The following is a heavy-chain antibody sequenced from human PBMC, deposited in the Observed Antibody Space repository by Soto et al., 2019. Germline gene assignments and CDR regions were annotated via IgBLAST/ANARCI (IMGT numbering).Heavy chain of an antibody. J-gene: IGHJ5*02. Sequence: GGSLRLSCAASGFTFSSYSMNWVRQAPGKGLEWVSYISSSSSTIYYADSVKGRFTISRDNAKNSLYLQMNSLRAEDTAVYYCARGFRANWFIGWFDPWGQGTLVTVSS. CDR2: ISSSSSTI. CDR1: GFTFSSYS. CDR3: ARGFRANWFIGWFDP. D-gene: IGHD3-10*01. V-gene: IGHV3-48*01.